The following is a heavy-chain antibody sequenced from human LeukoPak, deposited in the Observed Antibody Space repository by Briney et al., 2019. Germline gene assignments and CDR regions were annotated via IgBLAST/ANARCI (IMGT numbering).Heavy chain of an antibody. V-gene: IGHV3-9*01. CDR1: GFTFDDYA. D-gene: IGHD6-13*01. J-gene: IGHJ4*02. Sequence: GGSLRLSCAASGFTFDDYAMHWVRQAPGKGLEWVSGISWNSGSIGYADSVKGRFTISRDNAKNSLYLQMNSLRAEDTALYYCAKGGGQYSSSSDYWGQGTLVTVSS. CDR3: AKGGGQYSSSSDY. CDR2: ISWNSGSI.